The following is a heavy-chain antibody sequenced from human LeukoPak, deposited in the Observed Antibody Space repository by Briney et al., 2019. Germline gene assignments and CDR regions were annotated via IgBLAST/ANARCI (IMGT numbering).Heavy chain of an antibody. CDR2: ISSSSSYI. J-gene: IGHJ3*02. Sequence: GGSLRLSCAASGFTFSSYSMNWVRQAPGKGLEWVSSISSSSSYIYYADSVKGRFTISRDNAKNSLYLQMNSLRAEDTAVYHCAAANVLFDAFDIWGQGTMVTVSS. D-gene: IGHD2-21*01. V-gene: IGHV3-21*01. CDR1: GFTFSSYS. CDR3: AAANVLFDAFDI.